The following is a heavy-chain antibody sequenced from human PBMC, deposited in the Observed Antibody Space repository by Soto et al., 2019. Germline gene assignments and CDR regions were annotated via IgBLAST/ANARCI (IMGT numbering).Heavy chain of an antibody. CDR3: ARRHYYYYYMDV. Sequence: QLQLQESGPGLVKPSETLSLTCTVSGGSISSCSYYWGWIRQPPGKGLEWIGSIYYSGSTYYNPSLKSRFTIPVDTSKNQFSLKLSSVTAADTTVYYCARRHYYYYYMDVWGKGTTVTVSS. CDR2: IYYSGST. J-gene: IGHJ6*03. V-gene: IGHV4-39*01. CDR1: GGSISSCSYY.